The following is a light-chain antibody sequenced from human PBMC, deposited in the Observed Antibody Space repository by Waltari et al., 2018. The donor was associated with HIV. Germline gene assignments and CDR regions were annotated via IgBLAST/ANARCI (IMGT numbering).Light chain of an antibody. J-gene: IGKJ1*01. Sequence: DIVLTQSPATLSLSPGERATLSCRASQSVSTYLAWYQQKPGQAPRLLIYDASNRATGIPARFSGSGSGTDFTLTINSLEPEDFAIYYCQQRFNWPWTFGQGTKVDI. V-gene: IGKV3-11*01. CDR2: DAS. CDR3: QQRFNWPWT. CDR1: QSVSTY.